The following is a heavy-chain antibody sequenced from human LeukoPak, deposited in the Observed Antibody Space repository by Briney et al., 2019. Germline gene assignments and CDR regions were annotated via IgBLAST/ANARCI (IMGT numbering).Heavy chain of an antibody. CDR2: IFYDGST. CDR1: GDSADSIKSRSYY. J-gene: IGHJ4*02. D-gene: IGHD3/OR15-3a*01. V-gene: IGHV4-39*01. Sequence: SETLSLTCTVSGDSADSIKSRSYYWAWIRLPPGKGLEWVGSIFYDGSTYYNPSLRGRVTISVDTSKSQFSVKLNSVTAADTAMYYCGRRGHLHRPFWGQGTLVTVSS. CDR3: GRRGHLHRPF.